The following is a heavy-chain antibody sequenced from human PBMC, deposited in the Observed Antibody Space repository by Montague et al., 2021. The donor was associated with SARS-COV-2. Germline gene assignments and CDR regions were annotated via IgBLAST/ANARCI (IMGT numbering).Heavy chain of an antibody. CDR2: IYYSGST. V-gene: IGHV4-59*01. J-gene: IGHJ6*02. D-gene: IGHD6-13*01. Sequence: SETLSFTCTVSGGSISSYYWSWIRQPPGKGLEWIGYIYYSGSTNYNPSLKSRVTISVDTSKNQFSLKLSSVTAADTAVYYCARDLVERSSWGTYYYYGMDVWGQGTTVTVSS. CDR1: GGSISSYY. CDR3: ARDLVERSSWGTYYYYGMDV.